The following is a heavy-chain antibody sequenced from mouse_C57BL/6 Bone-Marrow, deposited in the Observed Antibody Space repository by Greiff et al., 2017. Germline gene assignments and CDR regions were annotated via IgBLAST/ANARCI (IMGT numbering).Heavy chain of an antibody. CDR3: APKIYYDYDVSPYFDY. D-gene: IGHD2-4*01. CDR2: INPYNGGT. Sequence: VQLQQSGPVLVKPGASVKMSCKASGYTFTDYYMNWVKQSHGKSLEWIGVINPYNGGTSYNQKFKGKATLTVDKSSSTAYMELNSLTSEDSAVYYCAPKIYYDYDVSPYFDYWGQGTTLTVSS. CDR1: GYTFTDYY. V-gene: IGHV1-19*01. J-gene: IGHJ2*01.